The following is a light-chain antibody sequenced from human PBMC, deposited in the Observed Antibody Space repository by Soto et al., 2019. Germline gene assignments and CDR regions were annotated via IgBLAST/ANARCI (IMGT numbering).Light chain of an antibody. J-gene: IGKJ5*01. CDR2: GAS. CDR1: QSVSSDY. CDR3: QQYGSSLFT. Sequence: EIVLTQSPGTLSLSPGERATLSCRASQSVSSDYLAWYQQTPGQAPRLLIYGASRRATGIPDRFSGSGSGTDFTLTISRLEPEDFAVYYCQQYGSSLFTFGQGTRLEIK. V-gene: IGKV3-20*01.